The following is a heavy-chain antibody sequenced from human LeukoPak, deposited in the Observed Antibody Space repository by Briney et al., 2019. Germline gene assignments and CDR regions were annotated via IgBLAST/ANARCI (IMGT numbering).Heavy chain of an antibody. J-gene: IGHJ5*02. Sequence: ASVKVSCKVSGYTLTELSMHWVRQAPGKGLEWMGGFDPEDGETIYAQKFQGRVTMTEDTSTDTAYMELSRLRSDDTAVYYYAPNTAMVGCWFDPWGQGTLVTVSS. V-gene: IGHV1-24*01. D-gene: IGHD5-18*01. CDR3: APNTAMVGCWFDP. CDR1: GYTLTELS. CDR2: FDPEDGET.